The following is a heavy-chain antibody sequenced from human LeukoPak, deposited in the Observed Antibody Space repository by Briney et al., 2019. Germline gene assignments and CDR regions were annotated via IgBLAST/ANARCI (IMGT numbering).Heavy chain of an antibody. V-gene: IGHV4-59*08. Sequence: SETLSLTCTVSGGSISSYYWSWIRQPPGRGLEWIGYIYYSGSTNYNPSLKSRVTISVDTSKNQFSLKLSSVTAADTAVYYCARLVYGSGSYLRAWGQVTMVTVSS. CDR1: GGSISSYY. CDR2: IYYSGST. J-gene: IGHJ5*02. D-gene: IGHD3-10*01. CDR3: ARLVYGSGSYLRA.